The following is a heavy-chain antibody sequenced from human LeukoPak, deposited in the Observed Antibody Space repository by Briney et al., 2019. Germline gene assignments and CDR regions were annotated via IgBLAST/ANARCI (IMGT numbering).Heavy chain of an antibody. CDR2: IYYNGNT. CDR3: VRGNYDDRGYSNAFDI. CDR1: GASLSSSY. J-gene: IGHJ3*02. Sequence: SETLSLTCTLSGASLSSSYWSWVRQPPGKRLEWIGFIYYNGNTNSNPSLKIRVPISVDTSKNQFSLKLSSVTAADTALYYCVRGNYDDRGYSNAFDIWGQGAMVVVSS. V-gene: IGHV4-59*01. D-gene: IGHD2-15*01.